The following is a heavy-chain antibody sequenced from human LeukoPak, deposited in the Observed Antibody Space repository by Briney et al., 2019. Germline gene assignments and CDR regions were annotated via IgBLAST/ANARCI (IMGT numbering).Heavy chain of an antibody. CDR1: GGTFSSYA. Sequence: ASVKVSCKASGGTFSSYAISWVRQAPGQGLEWMGGIIPIFGTANYVQKFQGRVTITADESTSTAYMELSSLRSEDTAVYYCARVYDTAMAYFDYWGQGTLVTVSS. V-gene: IGHV1-69*13. J-gene: IGHJ4*02. D-gene: IGHD5-18*01. CDR2: IIPIFGTA. CDR3: ARVYDTAMAYFDY.